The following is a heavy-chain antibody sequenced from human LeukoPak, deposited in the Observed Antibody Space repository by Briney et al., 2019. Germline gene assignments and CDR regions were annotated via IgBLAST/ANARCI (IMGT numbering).Heavy chain of an antibody. CDR3: AKDILAARLFFDY. CDR2: ISYSGTI. Sequence: GGSLRLSCVASGFTFSDYYMGWIRQDPGKGLEWVSYISYSGTIYYADSVRGRFTISRDNAKNSLYLQMNSLRVEDTAVYYCAKDILAARLFFDYWGQGTLVTVSS. J-gene: IGHJ4*02. D-gene: IGHD6-6*01. V-gene: IGHV3-11*04. CDR1: GFTFSDYY.